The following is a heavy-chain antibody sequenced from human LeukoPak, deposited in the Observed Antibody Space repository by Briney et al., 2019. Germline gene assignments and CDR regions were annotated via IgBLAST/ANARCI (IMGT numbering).Heavy chain of an antibody. J-gene: IGHJ6*03. CDR2: IRYDGSNK. Sequence: PGGSLRLSCAASGFTFSSSAMSWVRQAPGKGLEWVAFIRYDGSNKYYADSVKGRFTISRDNSKNTLYLQMNSLRAEDTAVYYCAKDATTLPYYYYYMDVWGKGTTVTVSS. V-gene: IGHV3-30*02. CDR3: AKDATTLPYYYYYMDV. CDR1: GFTFSSSA. D-gene: IGHD4-17*01.